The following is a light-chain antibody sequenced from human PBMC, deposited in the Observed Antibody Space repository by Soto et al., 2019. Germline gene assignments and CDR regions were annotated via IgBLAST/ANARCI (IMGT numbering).Light chain of an antibody. CDR2: EVS. CDR3: NSYSDSSTLYV. J-gene: IGLJ1*01. V-gene: IGLV2-14*01. Sequence: QSALTQPASVSGFPGQSITISCTGTSSDIGAYNYVSWYQQHPGKAPKLMLYEVSNRPSGVSNRFSGSKSGNTASLTIAGLQAEDEADYYCNSYSDSSTLYVFGTGTKVTVL. CDR1: SSDIGAYNY.